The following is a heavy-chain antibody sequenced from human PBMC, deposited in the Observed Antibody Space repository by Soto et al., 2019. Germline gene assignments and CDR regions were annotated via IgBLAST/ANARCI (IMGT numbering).Heavy chain of an antibody. J-gene: IGHJ6*02. D-gene: IGHD2-21*01. CDR1: GFSLSKARMG. V-gene: IGHV2-70*11. CDR3: ARDSVALYYYYYGMDV. Sequence: SGPTLVNPTETLTLTCTVSGFSLSKARMGVSWIRQPPGKALEWLARIDWDDDKYYSTSLKSRLTISKDTSKNQVVLTMTNMDPVDTATYYCARDSVALYYYYYGMDVWGQGTTVTVSS. CDR2: IDWDDDK.